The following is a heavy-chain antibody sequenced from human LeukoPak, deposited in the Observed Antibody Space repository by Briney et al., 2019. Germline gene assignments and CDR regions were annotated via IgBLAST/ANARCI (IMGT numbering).Heavy chain of an antibody. CDR3: ARAGTRSPSRYYYMDV. D-gene: IGHD1-26*01. V-gene: IGHV1-8*03. J-gene: IGHJ6*03. CDR1: GYTFTSYD. Sequence: ASVKVSCKASGYTFTSYDINWVRQATGQGLEWMGWMNPNSGNTGYAQKFQGRVTITRNTSISTAYMELSSLRSEDTAVYYCARAGTRSPSRYYYMDVWGKGTTVTVSS. CDR2: MNPNSGNT.